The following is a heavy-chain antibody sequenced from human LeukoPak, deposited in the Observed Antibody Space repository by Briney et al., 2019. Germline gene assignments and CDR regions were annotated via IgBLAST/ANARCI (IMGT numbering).Heavy chain of an antibody. J-gene: IGHJ4*02. V-gene: IGHV3-23*01. CDR3: AKSPVSSCRGSFCYPFDY. D-gene: IGHD2-15*01. CDR2: ISGSGGST. CDR1: GFTFSTYG. Sequence: GGTLRLSCVASGFTFSTYGMSWVRQAPGKGLEWVSAISGSGGSTYYADSVKGRFTISRDNSRNTLYLQMNTLRAEDTAVYFCAKSPVSSCRGSFCYPFDYWGQGNLVTVSS.